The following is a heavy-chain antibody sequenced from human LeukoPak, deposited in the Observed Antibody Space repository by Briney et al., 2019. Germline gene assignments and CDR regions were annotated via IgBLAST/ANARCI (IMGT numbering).Heavy chain of an antibody. CDR1: GFTFDDYG. CDR2: INWNGGST. Sequence: GGSLRLSCAASGFTFDDYGMSWVRQAPGKGLEWVSGINWNGGSTGYADSVKGRFTISRDNAKNSLYLQMNSLRAEDTALYYCARDFSYGSGSYYEGYFDYWGQGTLVTVSS. J-gene: IGHJ4*02. D-gene: IGHD3-10*01. V-gene: IGHV3-20*04. CDR3: ARDFSYGSGSYYEGYFDY.